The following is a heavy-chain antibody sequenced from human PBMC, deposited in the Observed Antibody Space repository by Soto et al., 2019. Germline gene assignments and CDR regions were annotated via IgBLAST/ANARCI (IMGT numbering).Heavy chain of an antibody. J-gene: IGHJ5*02. CDR1: GGSISSYY. CDR3: ARDYRATTVINWFDP. Sequence: PSETLSLTCTVSGGSISSYYWSWIRQPAGKGLEWIGRIYTSGSTNYNPSLKSRVTMSVDTSKNQFSLKLSSVTAADTAVYYCARDYRATTVINWFDPWGQGTLVTVSS. CDR2: IYTSGST. D-gene: IGHD4-4*01. V-gene: IGHV4-4*07.